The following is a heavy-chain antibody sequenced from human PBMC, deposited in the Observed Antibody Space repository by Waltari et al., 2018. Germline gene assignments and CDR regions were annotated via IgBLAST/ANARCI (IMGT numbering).Heavy chain of an antibody. J-gene: IGHJ6*02. V-gene: IGHV4-39*01. Sequence: QLQLQESGPGLVKPSETLSLPCAVPGGSISSNNYYWDWIRQPPGKGLEWIGSIYYSWGTYSNPSLTSRVTISVDTSKNHFSLKLGSVTAADTSLYYCARHSAYAGTGYYYGMDVWGQGTTVTVSS. CDR3: ARHSAYAGTGYYYGMDV. D-gene: IGHD6-13*01. CDR1: GGSISSNNYY. CDR2: IYYSWGT.